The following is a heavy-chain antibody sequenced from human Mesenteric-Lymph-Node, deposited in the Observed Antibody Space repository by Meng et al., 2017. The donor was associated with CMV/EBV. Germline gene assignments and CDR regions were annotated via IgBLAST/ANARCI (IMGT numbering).Heavy chain of an antibody. D-gene: IGHD3-9*01. V-gene: IGHV4-34*01. CDR1: GGSFSCYY. CDR3: ARGSSYDILTGYFDY. Sequence: QWGRGMVKPSDTLSVTCAVYGGSFSCYYWNWIRQSPEKGLEWIGEINHSGSTTYNPSFTSRIIISVDTSTNQISLNMSSVTAADTAVYYCARGSSYDILTGYFDYWGQGALVTVSS. CDR2: INHSGST. J-gene: IGHJ4*02.